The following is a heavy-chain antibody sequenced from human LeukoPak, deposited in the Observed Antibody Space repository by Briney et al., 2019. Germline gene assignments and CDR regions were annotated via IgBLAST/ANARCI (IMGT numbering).Heavy chain of an antibody. Sequence: GGSLRLSCAASGFTLSSYAMSWVRQAPGKGLEWVSAISGSAGSTYYADSVKGRFTISRDSSKNTLYLQMNSLRAEDTAVYYCAKALTLGFDWSPLGYWGQGTLVTVSS. D-gene: IGHD3-9*01. CDR3: AKALTLGFDWSPLGY. J-gene: IGHJ4*02. V-gene: IGHV3-23*01. CDR2: ISGSAGST. CDR1: GFTLSSYA.